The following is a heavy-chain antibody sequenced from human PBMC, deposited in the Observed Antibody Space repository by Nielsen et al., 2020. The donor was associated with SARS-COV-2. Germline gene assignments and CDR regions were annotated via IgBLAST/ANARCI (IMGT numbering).Heavy chain of an antibody. CDR3: ARASFRVPKDSDYYYYGMDV. Sequence: GESLKISCAASGFTFSDYYMSWIRQAPGKGLEWVSYISSSGSTIYYADSVKGRFTISRDNAKNSLYLQMNSLRAEDTAVYYCARASFRVPKDSDYYYYGMDVWGQGTTVTVSS. D-gene: IGHD2-2*01. V-gene: IGHV3-11*01. CDR2: ISSSGSTI. CDR1: GFTFSDYY. J-gene: IGHJ6*02.